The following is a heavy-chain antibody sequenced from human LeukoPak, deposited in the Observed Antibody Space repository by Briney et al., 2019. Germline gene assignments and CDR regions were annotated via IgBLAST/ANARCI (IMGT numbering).Heavy chain of an antibody. D-gene: IGHD2-2*02. CDR2: ISSSGSTI. CDR3: ARVPRYCSSTNCYNYFDY. V-gene: IGHV3-11*01. CDR1: GFTFSDYY. J-gene: IGHJ4*02. Sequence: GGSLRLSCAASGFTFSDYYMSWIRQAPGKGLEWVSYISSSGSTIYYADSVKGRFTISRDNAKNSLYLQMNSLRAEDTAMYYCARVPRYCSSTNCYNYFDYWGQGTLATVSS.